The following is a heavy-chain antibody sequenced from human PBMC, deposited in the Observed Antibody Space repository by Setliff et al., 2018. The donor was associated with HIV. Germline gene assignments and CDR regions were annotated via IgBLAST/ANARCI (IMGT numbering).Heavy chain of an antibody. CDR1: GYTFTSYW. J-gene: IGHJ5*01. CDR3: SRRASQASLDS. Sequence: LGESLKISCKGSGYTFTSYWIGWVRQMPGKGLEWMGIIYPGDSDTRYSPSFQGLVTISADKSITTAYLQWSSLQASDTAMYYCSRRASQASLDSWGHGTLVTVSS. V-gene: IGHV5-51*01. CDR2: IYPGDSDT.